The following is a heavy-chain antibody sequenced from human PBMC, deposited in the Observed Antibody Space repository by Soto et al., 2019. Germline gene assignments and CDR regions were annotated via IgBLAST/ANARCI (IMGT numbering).Heavy chain of an antibody. CDR2: TSYDVNNE. CDR3: ARSGGYWLGNLCYRWFDP. D-gene: IGHD2-15*01. Sequence: QVQLVESGGGVVQPGRSLRLSCAASGFTFSNYAIHWVRQAPGKGLEWVAVTSYDVNNEFYADSVRGRFTISRDNSKNTLYLQMNNLGAEDTAVYDCARSGGYWLGNLCYRWFDPWGQGTLVTVSP. CDR1: GFTFSNYA. J-gene: IGHJ5*02. V-gene: IGHV3-30-3*01.